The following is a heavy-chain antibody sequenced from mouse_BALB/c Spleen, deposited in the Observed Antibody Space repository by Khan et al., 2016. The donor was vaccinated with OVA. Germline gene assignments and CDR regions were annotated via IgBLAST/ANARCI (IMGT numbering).Heavy chain of an antibody. J-gene: IGHJ3*01. CDR2: VSTGGSYT. CDR1: GFTFSTYG. D-gene: IGHD1-1*01. Sequence: EVELVESGGDLVKPGGSLKLSCAASGFTFSTYGMSWVRQTPDKRLEWVATVSTGGSYTYYPDSVKGRFTISRDNAKNTLYLQMSGLKSEDTAMFYCTRHAYYYDGEGFDYWGQGTLVTVSA. CDR3: TRHAYYYDGEGFDY. V-gene: IGHV5-6*01.